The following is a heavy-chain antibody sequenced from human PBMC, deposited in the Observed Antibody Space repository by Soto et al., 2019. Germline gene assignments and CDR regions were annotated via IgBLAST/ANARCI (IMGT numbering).Heavy chain of an antibody. CDR2: IYYSGST. Sequence: SETLSLTCTVSGGSISSYYWTWIRQPPGKGLEWIGYIYYSGSTNYNPSLKSRVTISVATSKTQFSLKLSSVTAADTAVYYCARGGNILTLFDYWGQGTLVTVSS. CDR3: ARGGNILTLFDY. CDR1: GGSISSYY. V-gene: IGHV4-59*08. J-gene: IGHJ4*02.